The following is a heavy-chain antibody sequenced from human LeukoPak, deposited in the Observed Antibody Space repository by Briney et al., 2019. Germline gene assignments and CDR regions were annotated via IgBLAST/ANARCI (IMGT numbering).Heavy chain of an antibody. CDR1: GYTFTGYY. D-gene: IGHD2-2*01. Sequence: ASVKVSCKASGYTFTGYYMHWVRQAPGQGLEWMGWINPNSGGTNYAQKFQGRVTMTRDTSISTAYMELSRLRSDDTAVYYCARDQEGIVVVPAAMGYWGQGTLVTVSS. CDR2: INPNSGGT. J-gene: IGHJ4*02. V-gene: IGHV1-2*02. CDR3: ARDQEGIVVVPAAMGY.